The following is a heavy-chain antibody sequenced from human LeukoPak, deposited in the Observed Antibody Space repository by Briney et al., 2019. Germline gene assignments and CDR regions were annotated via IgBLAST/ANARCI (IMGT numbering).Heavy chain of an antibody. Sequence: GGSLRLSCAASGFTFSSYAMSWVRQAPGKGLEWVSAISGSGGSTYYADSVKGRFTISRDNSKNTLYLQMNSLRAEDTAVYYCACIRTFWLGSGSYYNIDYFDYWGQGTLVTVSS. CDR1: GFTFSSYA. D-gene: IGHD3-10*01. CDR2: ISGSGGST. J-gene: IGHJ4*02. CDR3: ACIRTFWLGSGSYYNIDYFDY. V-gene: IGHV3-23*01.